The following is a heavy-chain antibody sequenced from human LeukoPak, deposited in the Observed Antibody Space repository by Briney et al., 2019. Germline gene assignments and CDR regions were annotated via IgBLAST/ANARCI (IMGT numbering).Heavy chain of an antibody. V-gene: IGHV4-34*01. CDR2: INHSGST. CDR1: GGSFSGYY. Sequence: SETLSLTCAVHGGSFSGYYWSWIRQPPGKGLEWIGEINHSGSTNYNPSLKSRVTISVDTSKNQFSLKLSSVTAADTAVYYCARGPRIAAAGNDYYYYHGMDVWGQGTTVTVSS. D-gene: IGHD6-13*01. J-gene: IGHJ6*02. CDR3: ARGPRIAAAGNDYYYYHGMDV.